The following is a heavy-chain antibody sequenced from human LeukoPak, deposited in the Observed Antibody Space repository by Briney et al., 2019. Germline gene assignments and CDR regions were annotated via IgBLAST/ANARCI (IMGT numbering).Heavy chain of an antibody. CDR1: GGSFSGYY. CDR3: ARGYSVLVDY. CDR2: INHSGST. D-gene: IGHD5/OR15-5a*01. V-gene: IGHV4-34*01. J-gene: IGHJ4*02. Sequence: PSETLSLTCAVYGGSFSGYYWSWIRQPPGKGLEWIGEINHSGSTNYNPSLKSRVTISVDRSKNQFSLKLSSVTAADTAVYYCARGYSVLVDYWGQGTLVTVSS.